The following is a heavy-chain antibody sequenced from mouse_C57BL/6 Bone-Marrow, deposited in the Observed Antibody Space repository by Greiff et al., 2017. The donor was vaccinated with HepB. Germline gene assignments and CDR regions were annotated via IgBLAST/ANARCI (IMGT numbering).Heavy chain of an antibody. V-gene: IGHV1-50*01. J-gene: IGHJ3*01. CDR2: IDPSDSYT. D-gene: IGHD1-1*01. Sequence: QVQLQQPGAELVKPGASVKLSCKASGYTFTSYWMQWVKQRPGQGLEWIGEIDPSDSYTNYNQKCKGKATLTVDTSSRTAYMQLSSLTSEDSAVYYCARWGRRGSFAYWGQGTLVTVSA. CDR1: GYTFTSYW. CDR3: ARWGRRGSFAY.